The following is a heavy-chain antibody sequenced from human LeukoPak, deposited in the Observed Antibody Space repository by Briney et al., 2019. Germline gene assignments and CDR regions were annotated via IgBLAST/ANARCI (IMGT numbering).Heavy chain of an antibody. Sequence: PGRSLRLSCAASGFTFSSYAMHWVRQAPGKGLEWVAVISYDGSNKYYADSVKGRFTISRDNSKNTLYLQMNSLRAEDTAVYYCAREGDSSGYHYDYWGQGTLVTVSS. CDR3: AREGDSSGYHYDY. V-gene: IGHV3-30-3*01. CDR1: GFTFSSYA. J-gene: IGHJ4*02. CDR2: ISYDGSNK. D-gene: IGHD3-22*01.